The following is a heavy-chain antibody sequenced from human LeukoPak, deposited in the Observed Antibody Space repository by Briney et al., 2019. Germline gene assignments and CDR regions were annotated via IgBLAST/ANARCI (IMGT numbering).Heavy chain of an antibody. CDR1: GFTFSDYY. V-gene: IGHV3-11*04. D-gene: IGHD5-12*01. Sequence: PGGSLRLSCAASGFTFSDYYMSWIRQAPGKGLEWVSYISSSGSTIYYADSVKGRFTISRDNSKNTLYLQMNGLRAEDTAVYYCASSRHSGPGYYMDVWGKGTTVTVSS. CDR2: ISSSGSTI. J-gene: IGHJ6*03. CDR3: ASSRHSGPGYYMDV.